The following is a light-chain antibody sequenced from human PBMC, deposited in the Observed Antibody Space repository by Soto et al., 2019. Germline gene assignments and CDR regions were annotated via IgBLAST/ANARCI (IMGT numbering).Light chain of an antibody. CDR3: AACDDNLNGPV. CDR2: SDD. CDR1: SSNIGGNS. V-gene: IGLV1-44*01. Sequence: QSALTQPPSASGTPGQRVTISCSGSSSNIGGNSVNWYQHLPGTAPKILMYSDDERPSGVPDRFSGSKSGTSASLAISGLQSEDEADYDCAACDDNLNGPVFGGGTKVTVL. J-gene: IGLJ2*01.